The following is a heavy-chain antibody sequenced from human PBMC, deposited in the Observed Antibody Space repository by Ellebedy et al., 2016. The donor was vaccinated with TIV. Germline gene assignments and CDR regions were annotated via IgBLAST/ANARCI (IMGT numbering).Heavy chain of an antibody. V-gene: IGHV4-4*07. J-gene: IGHJ4*02. CDR2: TYSTGST. CDR1: GGSISGYY. CDR3: ASATYDSAGYSLDY. Sequence: MPSETLSLTCTVSGGSISGYYGTWIRQPAGKGLEWIGRTYSTGSTDYNPSLKSRLTMSVTTSKSQFSLKLSSVTAADTPMYYCASATYDSAGYSLDYWGQGTLVTVSS. D-gene: IGHD3-22*01.